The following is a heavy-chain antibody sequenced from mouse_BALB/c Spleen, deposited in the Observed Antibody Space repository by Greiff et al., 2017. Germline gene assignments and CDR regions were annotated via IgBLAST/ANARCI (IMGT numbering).Heavy chain of an antibody. CDR2: INPYNDGT. J-gene: IGHJ1*01. CDR3: ARSTMINYWYFDV. Sequence: EVQLKESGPELVKPGASVKMSCKASGYTFTSYVMHWVKQKPGQGLEWIGYINPYNDGTKYNEKFKGKATLTSDKSSSTAYMELSSLTSEDSAVYYCARSTMINYWYFDVWGAGTTVTVSS. CDR1: GYTFTSYV. V-gene: IGHV1-14*01. D-gene: IGHD2-4*01.